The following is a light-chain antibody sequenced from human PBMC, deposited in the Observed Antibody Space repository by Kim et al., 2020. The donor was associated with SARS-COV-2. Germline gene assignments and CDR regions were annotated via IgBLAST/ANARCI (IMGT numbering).Light chain of an antibody. CDR1: SLRSYY. Sequence: ALGQTVRIKCQGDSLRSYYASWYKQKPGQAPVLVIYGKNNRPSGIPDRFSGSSSGNTDSLTITGAQAEDEADYYCNSRDSSGNHLVFGGGTQLTVL. V-gene: IGLV3-19*01. CDR2: GKN. J-gene: IGLJ3*02. CDR3: NSRDSSGNHLV.